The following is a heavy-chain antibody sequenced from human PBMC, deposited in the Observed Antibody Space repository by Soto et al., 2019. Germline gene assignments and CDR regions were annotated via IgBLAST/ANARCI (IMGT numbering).Heavy chain of an antibody. J-gene: IGHJ3*01. D-gene: IGHD6-19*01. V-gene: IGHV3-30*18. CDR1: GFTFSSYG. CDR3: AKDLRVDGTFDV. CDR2: VSYDGSNK. Sequence: QVQLVESGGGVVQPGRSLRLSCAASGFTFSSYGMHWVRQAPGKGLEWVAVVSYDGSNKYYADSVKGRFTISRDNSKNMLYLQMNSLRAEDTAVYYCAKDLRVDGTFDVWGQRTMVTVSS.